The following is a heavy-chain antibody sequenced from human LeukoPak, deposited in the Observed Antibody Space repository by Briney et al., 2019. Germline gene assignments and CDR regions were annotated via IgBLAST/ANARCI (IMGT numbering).Heavy chain of an antibody. D-gene: IGHD5-18*01. Sequence: PGGSLRLSCAASGFTFSSYGMHWVRQAPGKGLEWVAVISYDGSNKYYADSVKGRFTISRDNSKNTLYLQMNSLRAEDTAVYYCAKDMGTPRNYWGQGTLVTVSS. CDR3: AKDMGTPRNY. CDR1: GFTFSSYG. V-gene: IGHV3-30*18. CDR2: ISYDGSNK. J-gene: IGHJ4*02.